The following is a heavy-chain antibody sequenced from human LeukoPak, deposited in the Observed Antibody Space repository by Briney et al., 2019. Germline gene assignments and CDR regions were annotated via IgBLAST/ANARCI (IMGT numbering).Heavy chain of an antibody. Sequence: SETLSLTCAVYGGSFSGYYWSWIRQPPGKGLEWIGEINHSGSTNYNPSLKSQVTISVGTSKNQFSLKLSSVTAADTAVYYCARGRGYCSSTSCYYIDYWGQGTLVTVSS. CDR1: GGSFSGYY. V-gene: IGHV4-34*01. J-gene: IGHJ4*02. CDR2: INHSGST. D-gene: IGHD2-2*01. CDR3: ARGRGYCSSTSCYYIDY.